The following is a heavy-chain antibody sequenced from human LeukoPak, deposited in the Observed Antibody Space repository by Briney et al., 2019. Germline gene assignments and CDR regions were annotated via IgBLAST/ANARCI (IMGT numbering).Heavy chain of an antibody. V-gene: IGHV3-7*01. J-gene: IGHJ4*02. Sequence: GGSLRLSCAASGFTFSSYWMSWVRQPPGKGLEWVANIKNDGSEKYYVDSVKGRFTISRDNARNSLYLQMNSLRAEDTAVYYCARVGTAEGTLEDYWGQGTLVTVSS. CDR1: GFTFSSYW. D-gene: IGHD6-13*01. CDR3: ARVGTAEGTLEDY. CDR2: IKNDGSEK.